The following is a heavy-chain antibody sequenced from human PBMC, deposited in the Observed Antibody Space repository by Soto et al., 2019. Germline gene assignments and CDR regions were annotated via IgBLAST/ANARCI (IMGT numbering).Heavy chain of an antibody. CDR1: GFTFSSYR. CDR3: ARPRYSGDDPDALEI. D-gene: IGHD5-12*01. Sequence: QVQLVESGGAVVQPGTSLRLSCTASGFTFSSYRMHWVRQAPGKGLEWVAIIWYDGSHKFYVDSVKGRFAVSRDNSKNPVYLQMNSLTGEETAVYYCARPRYSGDDPDALEIWGRGTLVTISS. V-gene: IGHV3-33*01. J-gene: IGHJ3*02. CDR2: IWYDGSHK.